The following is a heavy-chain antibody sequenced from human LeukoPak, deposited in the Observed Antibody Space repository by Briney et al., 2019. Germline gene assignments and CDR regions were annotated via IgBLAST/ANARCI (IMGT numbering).Heavy chain of an antibody. CDR1: GFTFGSYG. J-gene: IGHJ3*02. CDR2: VSGSAFST. Sequence: GGSLRLSCAASGFTFGSYGMSWVRQAPGKGLEWVSAVSGSAFSTYYADSVKGRFTISRDNSKNTLYLQMGSLRAEDMAVYYCARVGDTDVFDIWGQGTMVTVSS. CDR3: ARVGDTDVFDI. V-gene: IGHV3-23*01. D-gene: IGHD3-9*01.